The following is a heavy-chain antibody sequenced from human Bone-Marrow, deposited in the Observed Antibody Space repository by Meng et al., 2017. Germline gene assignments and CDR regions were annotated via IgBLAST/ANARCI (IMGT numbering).Heavy chain of an antibody. Sequence: QVQLQQWGAGPLKPSETPSLTCVVSGGSFSDYYWSWIRQPPGKGLEWIGEINHSGSTNYNPSLESRATISVDTSQNNLSLKLSSVTAADSAVYYCARGPTTMAHDFDYWGQGTLVTVSS. J-gene: IGHJ4*02. D-gene: IGHD4-11*01. CDR1: GGSFSDYY. V-gene: IGHV4-34*01. CDR3: ARGPTTMAHDFDY. CDR2: INHSGST.